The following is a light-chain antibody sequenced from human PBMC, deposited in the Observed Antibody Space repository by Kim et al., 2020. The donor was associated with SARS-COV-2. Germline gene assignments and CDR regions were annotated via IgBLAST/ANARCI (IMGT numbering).Light chain of an antibody. CDR2: GNS. V-gene: IGLV1-40*01. J-gene: IGLJ1*01. Sequence: QRVTFSCTGSSSNIGAGYDVPWYQHLPGTAPKRLIYGNSNRPSGVPDRFSGSKSGTSASLAITGLQAEDEADYYCQSYDSSLSGYVFGTGTKVTVL. CDR3: QSYDSSLSGYV. CDR1: SSNIGAGYD.